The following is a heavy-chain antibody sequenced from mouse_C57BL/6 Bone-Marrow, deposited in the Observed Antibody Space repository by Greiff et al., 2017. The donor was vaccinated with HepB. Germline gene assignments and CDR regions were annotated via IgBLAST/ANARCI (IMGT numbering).Heavy chain of an antibody. Sequence: EVQRVESGGGLVKPGGSLKLSCAASGFTFSSYAMSWVRQTPEKRLEWVATISDGGSYTYYPDNVKGRFTIARDNAKNNLYQQMSHLKSEDTAMYYCAITTVVAHYGFDYWGQGTTLTVSS. D-gene: IGHD1-1*01. CDR3: AITTVVAHYGFDY. CDR2: ISDGGSYT. J-gene: IGHJ2*01. CDR1: GFTFSSYA. V-gene: IGHV5-4*01.